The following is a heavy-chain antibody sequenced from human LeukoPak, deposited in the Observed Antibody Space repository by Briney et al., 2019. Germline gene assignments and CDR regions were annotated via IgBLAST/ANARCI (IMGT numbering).Heavy chain of an antibody. CDR1: GGSISSSNW. V-gene: IGHV4-4*02. J-gene: IGHJ4*02. Sequence: SGTLSLTCAVSGGSISSSNWWSWVRQPPGKGLEWIGEIYHSGSTNYNPSLKSRVTISVDKSKNQFSLKLSSVTAADTAVYYCARASHYYGSGSSGEDYWGQGTLVTVSS. D-gene: IGHD3-10*01. CDR2: IYHSGST. CDR3: ARASHYYGSGSSGEDY.